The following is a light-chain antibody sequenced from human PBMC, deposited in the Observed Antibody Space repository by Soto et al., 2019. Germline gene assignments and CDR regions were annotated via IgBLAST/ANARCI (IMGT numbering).Light chain of an antibody. CDR2: GAS. Sequence: EIVLTQSPGTLSLSPGERATLSCRASQSVRSSYLAWYQQKPGQAPRRLIYGASSRATGIPDRFSGSGSGTDFNLTISRMEPEDCAVYYWQQYGSSPWTFGQGTKVEIK. J-gene: IGKJ1*01. CDR3: QQYGSSPWT. V-gene: IGKV3-20*01. CDR1: QSVRSSY.